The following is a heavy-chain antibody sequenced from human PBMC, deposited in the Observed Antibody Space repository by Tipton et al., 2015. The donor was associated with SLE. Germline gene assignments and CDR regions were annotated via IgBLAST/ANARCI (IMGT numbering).Heavy chain of an antibody. CDR2: VYNSGAT. CDR3: ARGDFTGATTWFDP. V-gene: IGHV4-59*12. D-gene: IGHD1-26*01. CDR1: GGSISQYY. J-gene: IGHJ5*02. Sequence: TLSLTCTVPGGSISQYYWTWIRQSPGQGLEWVGYVYNSGATDTNPSLRSRVIISQDTSKNQFSLKLSSVTAADTAVYYCARGDFTGATTWFDPWGQGTLVTVSS.